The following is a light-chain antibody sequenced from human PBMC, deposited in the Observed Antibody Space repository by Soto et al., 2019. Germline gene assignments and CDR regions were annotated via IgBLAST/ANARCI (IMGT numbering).Light chain of an antibody. Sequence: EIVMTQSPATLSVSPGERATLSCRASQSVNSNLAWYQQKPGQTPRLLIYGASTRATGVPARFSGSGSGTEFTLTISSLQSEDFAVYSCQQYNNWPPGFGPGTKVDLK. CDR2: GAS. J-gene: IGKJ3*01. CDR1: QSVNSN. V-gene: IGKV3-15*01. CDR3: QQYNNWPPG.